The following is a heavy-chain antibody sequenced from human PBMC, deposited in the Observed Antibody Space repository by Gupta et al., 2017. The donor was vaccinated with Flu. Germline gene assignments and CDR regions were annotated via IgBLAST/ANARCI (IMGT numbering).Heavy chain of an antibody. J-gene: IGHJ3*02. CDR3: ARSNYGDYSGHDAFDI. D-gene: IGHD4-17*01. V-gene: IGHV3-33*01. Sequence: QEQLVESGGGVVQPGRSLRLSCAASGSIFSNYGMHWVRQAPGKGLEWVAVIWNDGSNKYYVDSVKGRFTVSRDSSKNTLYLQMDSLRAEDTAMYYCARSNYGDYSGHDAFDIWFQGTMVTVSS. CDR1: GSIFSNYG. CDR2: IWNDGSNK.